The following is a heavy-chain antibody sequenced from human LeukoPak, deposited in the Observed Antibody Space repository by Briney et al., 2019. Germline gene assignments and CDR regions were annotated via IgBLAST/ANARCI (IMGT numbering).Heavy chain of an antibody. CDR3: AKGQSGSHTYYYYMDV. CDR2: ISYDGSNI. CDR1: GFTFSSYA. V-gene: IGHV3-30-3*01. D-gene: IGHD1-26*01. Sequence: GVLRLSCAASGFTFSSYAMSWVRQAPGKGLEWVAVISYDGSNIYYADSVKGRFTISRDNSKNTLYLQMNSLRAEDTAVYYCAKGQSGSHTYYYYMDVWGKGTTVTVSS. J-gene: IGHJ6*03.